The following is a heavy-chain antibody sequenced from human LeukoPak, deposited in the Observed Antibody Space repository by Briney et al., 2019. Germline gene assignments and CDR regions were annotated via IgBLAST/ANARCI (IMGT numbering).Heavy chain of an antibody. CDR2: ITSRDGGT. J-gene: IGHJ4*02. Sequence: GGSLRLSCAASGFTFSIYAMSWVRQAPGKGLEWVSSITSRDGGTFYAESVKGRFTISRDNSENTLHLQMNSLRAEDTAVYYCAKDRPNYYDSSGHYYRRNGDYWGQGTLVTVSS. CDR3: AKDRPNYYDSSGHYYRRNGDY. V-gene: IGHV3-23*01. D-gene: IGHD3-22*01. CDR1: GFTFSIYA.